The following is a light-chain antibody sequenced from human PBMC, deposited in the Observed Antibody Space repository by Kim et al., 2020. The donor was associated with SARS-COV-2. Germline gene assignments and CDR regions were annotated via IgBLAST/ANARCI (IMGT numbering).Light chain of an antibody. Sequence: APGQAAMITCGGNNIGSKSVHWYQQKPGQAPVLVIYYDSDRPSGIPERFSGSNSGNTATLTISRVEAGDEADYYCQVWDSSSDHRVFGGGTQLTVL. J-gene: IGLJ3*02. CDR1: NIGSKS. CDR3: QVWDSSSDHRV. CDR2: YDS. V-gene: IGLV3-21*04.